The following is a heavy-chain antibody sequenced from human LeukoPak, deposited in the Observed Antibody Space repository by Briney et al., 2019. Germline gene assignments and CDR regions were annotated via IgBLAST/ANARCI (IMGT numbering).Heavy chain of an antibody. CDR1: GGSINSYY. CDR2: IYYSGST. CDR3: ARDFFHYDSSEDY. J-gene: IGHJ4*02. Sequence: PSETLSLTCTVSGGSINSYYWSWIRQPPGKGLEWIGYIYYSGSTNYNPSLKSRVTISVDTSKNQFSLKLSSVTAADTAVYYCARDFFHYDSSEDYWGQGTLVTVSS. D-gene: IGHD3-22*01. V-gene: IGHV4-59*01.